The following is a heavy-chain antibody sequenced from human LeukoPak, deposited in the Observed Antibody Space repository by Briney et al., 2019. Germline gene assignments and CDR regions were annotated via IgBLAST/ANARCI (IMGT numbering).Heavy chain of an antibody. Sequence: HPGGSLRLSCAASGFTFSSHWMSWVRQAPGKGLEWVANIKQDGSEKYYVDSVGGRFTISRDNAKNSLSLQMNSLKAEDTAVYFCAREFGPHDYWGQGTLVTVSS. V-gene: IGHV3-7*05. D-gene: IGHD3-10*01. CDR2: IKQDGSEK. J-gene: IGHJ4*02. CDR1: GFTFSSHW. CDR3: AREFGPHDY.